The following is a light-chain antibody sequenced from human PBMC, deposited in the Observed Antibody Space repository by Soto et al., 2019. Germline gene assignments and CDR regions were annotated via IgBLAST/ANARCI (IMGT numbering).Light chain of an antibody. CDR3: QQDGRT. CDR1: QSISTNY. V-gene: IGKV3-20*01. J-gene: IGKJ5*01. CDR2: AAT. Sequence: EIVLTQSPGTLSLSPGETATLSCRASQSISTNYSAWYQQKPGQAPRLLLYAATNRFTGIRDRFSGSGSGTDFTLTISRLGPEDFALYYCQQDGRTFGQGTRLEIK.